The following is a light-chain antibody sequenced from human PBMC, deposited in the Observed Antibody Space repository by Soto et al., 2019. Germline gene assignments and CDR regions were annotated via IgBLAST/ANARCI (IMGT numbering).Light chain of an antibody. CDR1: QSVSSY. CDR2: DAS. Sequence: EIVLTQSPATLSLSPGERATLSCRASQSVSSYLAWYQQKAGQAPRLLIYDASNRATGIPARFSGSGSGTDFTLTISSLEPEHFAVYFCQHRSNWSLTFGQGTRLEIK. J-gene: IGKJ5*01. V-gene: IGKV3-11*01. CDR3: QHRSNWSLT.